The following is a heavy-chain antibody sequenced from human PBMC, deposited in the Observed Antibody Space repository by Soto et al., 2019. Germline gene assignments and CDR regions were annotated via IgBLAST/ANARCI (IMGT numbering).Heavy chain of an antibody. CDR1: GFTVSSNY. V-gene: IGHV3-53*01. J-gene: IGHJ6*02. D-gene: IGHD3-3*01. CDR2: IYSGGST. CDR3: ARDKNDFDGMDV. Sequence: GGSLRLSCAASGFTVSSNYMSWVRQAPGKGLEWVSVIYSGGSTYYADSVKGRFTISRDNSKNTLYLQMNSLRAEDTAVYYCARDKNDFDGMDVWGQGTTVTVSS.